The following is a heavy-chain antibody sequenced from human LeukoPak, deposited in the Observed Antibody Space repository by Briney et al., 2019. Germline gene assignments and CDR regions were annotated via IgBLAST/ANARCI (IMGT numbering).Heavy chain of an antibody. CDR1: GFIFSNFA. CDR3: ARDGDAAIRGVNFDY. CDR2: MSYDGNNK. Sequence: GGSLRLSCAASGFIFSNFAIHWVRQAPGKGLEWLAVMSYDGNNKYYADPVKGRFTISRDNTKSTLYLQMNSLRSDDTAVYHCARDGDAAIRGVNFDYWGQGTLVTVSS. D-gene: IGHD3-10*01. J-gene: IGHJ4*02. V-gene: IGHV3-30-3*01.